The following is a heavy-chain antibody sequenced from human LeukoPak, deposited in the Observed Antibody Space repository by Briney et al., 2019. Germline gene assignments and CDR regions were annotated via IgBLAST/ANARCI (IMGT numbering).Heavy chain of an antibody. D-gene: IGHD3-22*01. CDR2: ISFDSTSE. Sequence: GRSLRLSCAASGFTFSTYALHWVRQAPGKGLEWVGAISFDSTSEQHADFVKGRFTISRDNSKNTLYLQLTNLRAEDTAVYYCARDMDGSSGSYPGYWGQGTLVTVSS. J-gene: IGHJ4*02. V-gene: IGHV3-30*01. CDR1: GFTFSTYA. CDR3: ARDMDGSSGSYPGY.